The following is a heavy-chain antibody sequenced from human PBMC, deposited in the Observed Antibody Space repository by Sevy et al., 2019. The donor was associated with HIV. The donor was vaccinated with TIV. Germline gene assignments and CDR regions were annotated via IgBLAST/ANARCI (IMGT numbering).Heavy chain of an antibody. CDR2: IIPRFGTS. CDR3: ARGGGAVDHGMDV. J-gene: IGHJ6*02. Sequence: ASVKVSCKASGGTFSSYDINWVRQAPGQGLEWMGQIIPRFGTSTYAHNFQGRVTITADESTSTAYMDLSSLRYEDTAVYYCARGGGAVDHGMDVWGQGTTVTVSS. V-gene: IGHV1-69*13. CDR1: GGTFSSYD. D-gene: IGHD2-21*01.